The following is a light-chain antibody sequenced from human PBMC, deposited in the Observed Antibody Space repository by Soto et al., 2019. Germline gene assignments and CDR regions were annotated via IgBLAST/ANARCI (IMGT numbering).Light chain of an antibody. CDR2: GAS. Sequence: EIVLTQSPGTLSLSPGERATLSCRASQSVSSSYLAWYQQKPGQAPRLLIYGASSRATGIPDRFSGRGSGTDFSLTNSRLEPEDSAVYYCQQYGSSPLYTFGPGTKVDIK. J-gene: IGKJ3*01. CDR3: QQYGSSPLYT. V-gene: IGKV3-20*01. CDR1: QSVSSSY.